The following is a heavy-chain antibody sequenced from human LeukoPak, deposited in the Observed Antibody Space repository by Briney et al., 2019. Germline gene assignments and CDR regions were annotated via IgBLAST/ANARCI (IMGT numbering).Heavy chain of an antibody. CDR3: ARVPTTIGWYYFEY. J-gene: IGHJ4*02. D-gene: IGHD6-19*01. CDR2: AYYSGST. Sequence: PSETLSLTCTVSGVSISSYYWSWIRQPPGKGLEWIGFAYYSGSTDYNPSLKSRVTISVDTSKNQFSLRLSSVTAPDTAVHYCARVPTTIGWYYFEYWLQGTLVTVSS. CDR1: GVSISSYY. V-gene: IGHV4-59*01.